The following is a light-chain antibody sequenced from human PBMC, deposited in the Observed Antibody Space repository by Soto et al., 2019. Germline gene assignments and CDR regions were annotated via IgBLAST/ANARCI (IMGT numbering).Light chain of an antibody. V-gene: IGKV3-11*01. CDR3: KDINNWPPRT. J-gene: IGKJ5*01. Sequence: EIVMTQAPATLSVSPGERATLSCRASQSVSSYLAWYQQKPGQAPRLLIYDASTRATGIPARFSGSGSETDFTLTITSLEPVYYGDDYCKDINNWPPRTFSEGRRVE. CDR1: QSVSSY. CDR2: DAS.